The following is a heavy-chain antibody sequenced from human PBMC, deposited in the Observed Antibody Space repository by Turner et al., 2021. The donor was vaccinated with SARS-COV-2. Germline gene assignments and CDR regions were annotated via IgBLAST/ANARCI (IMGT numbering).Heavy chain of an antibody. CDR1: GGSITTTNHY. CDR3: ARQGGVDY. Sequence: QLQLQESGPGLVKPSETLSLTCAVSGGSITTTNHYWGWIRQPPGKGLEWIGCIAYTGRTFYTPSLKSRVTLSMDTSKNHFSLKVTPVAAADTAVYYCARQGGVDYWGQGTLVTVSS. CDR2: IAYTGRT. V-gene: IGHV4-39*01. J-gene: IGHJ4*02.